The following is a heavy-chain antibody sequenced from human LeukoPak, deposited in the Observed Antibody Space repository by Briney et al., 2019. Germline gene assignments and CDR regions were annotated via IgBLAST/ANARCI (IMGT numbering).Heavy chain of an antibody. CDR3: ARAGDKGTANWYFDL. CDR1: AFTLPRSE. Sequence: GGSLRLSCAAAAFTLPRSEMHWVRQAPGKGLEWISSSSMYYADSVKGRFTISRENAKQTLYLQMNSLRPEDTAVYYCARAGDKGTANWYFDLWGRGTLVTVSS. CDR2: SSM. V-gene: IGHV3-48*03. J-gene: IGHJ2*01. D-gene: IGHD2-21*01.